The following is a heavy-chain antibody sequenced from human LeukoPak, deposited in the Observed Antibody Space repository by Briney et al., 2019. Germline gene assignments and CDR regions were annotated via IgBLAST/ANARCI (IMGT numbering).Heavy chain of an antibody. CDR1: GGSISNSNW. V-gene: IGHV4-4*02. CDR2: IYHSGST. Sequence: SETLSLTCAVSGGSISNSNWWSWVRQPPGKGLEWIGEIYHSGSTNYNPSLKSRVTMSVDTSKNQFSLKLSSVTAADTAVYYCASGGYQLPNYYYYYYMDVWGKGTTVTVSS. CDR3: ASGGYQLPNYYYYYYMDV. J-gene: IGHJ6*03. D-gene: IGHD2-2*01.